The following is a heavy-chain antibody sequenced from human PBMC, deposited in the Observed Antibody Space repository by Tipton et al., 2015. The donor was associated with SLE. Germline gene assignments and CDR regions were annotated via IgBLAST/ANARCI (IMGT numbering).Heavy chain of an antibody. CDR2: IYYSGST. CDR1: GGSISSYY. D-gene: IGHD1-26*01. Sequence: TLSLTCTVSGGSISSYYWSWIRQPPGKGLEWIGYIYYSGSTNYNPSLTSRVTISVDTSKNQFSLKLSSVTAADTAVYYCARDLSRGSFDYWGQGTLVTVSS. CDR3: ARDLSRGSFDY. J-gene: IGHJ4*02. V-gene: IGHV4-59*01.